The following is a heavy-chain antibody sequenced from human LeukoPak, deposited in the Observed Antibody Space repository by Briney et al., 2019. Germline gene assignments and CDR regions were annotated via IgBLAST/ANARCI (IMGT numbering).Heavy chain of an antibody. J-gene: IGHJ3*02. D-gene: IGHD3-22*01. CDR1: GFTFSSYG. V-gene: IGHV3-33*01. CDR2: IWYEGSNK. Sequence: PGGSLRLSCAASGFTFSSYGMHWVRQAPGRGLEWVAVIWYEGSNKYYADSVKGRFTISRDNSKNTLYLQMNSLRAEDTAVYYCAREGDYYDSSGYYFAAFDIWGQGTMVTVSS. CDR3: AREGDYYDSSGYYFAAFDI.